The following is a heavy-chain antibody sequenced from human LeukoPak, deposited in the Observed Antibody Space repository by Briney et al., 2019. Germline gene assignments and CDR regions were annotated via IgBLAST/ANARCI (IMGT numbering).Heavy chain of an antibody. Sequence: GGSLRLSCVDSGITFSKYWMNWVRQAPGKGLEWVANMKHDGNEKHYVDSVEGRFTISRDNAKSSLYLQMNNLRAEDTAVYYCARDLGHSGYDLYDYWGQGTLVTVCS. J-gene: IGHJ4*02. CDR2: MKHDGNEK. D-gene: IGHD5-12*01. CDR1: GITFSKYW. CDR3: ARDLGHSGYDLYDY. V-gene: IGHV3-7*01.